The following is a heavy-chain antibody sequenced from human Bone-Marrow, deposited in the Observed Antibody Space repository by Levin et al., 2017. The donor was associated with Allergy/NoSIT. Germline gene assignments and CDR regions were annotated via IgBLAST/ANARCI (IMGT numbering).Heavy chain of an antibody. J-gene: IGHJ6*03. CDR1: GYTFTTDW. CDR3: ARHKRSAASGPDRIVYYYHMDV. V-gene: IGHV5-51*01. D-gene: IGHD6-13*01. Sequence: GGSLRLSCKASGYTFTTDWIGWVRQMPGKGLEWMGIIYPGDSDTRYSPSFQGHVTISADKSISTTYLHWTSLKASDTAMYFCARHKRSAASGPDRIVYYYHMDVWGKGTTVIVSS. CDR2: IYPGDSDT.